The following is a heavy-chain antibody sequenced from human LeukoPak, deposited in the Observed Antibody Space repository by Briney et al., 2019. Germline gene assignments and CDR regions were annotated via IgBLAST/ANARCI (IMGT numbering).Heavy chain of an antibody. CDR1: GGSISSSHYY. CDR2: MHFSGST. CDR3: ARHGLSYCSSTSCYTGWFDP. Sequence: TSETLSLTCTVSGGSISSSHYYWGWVRQPPGRGLEWIGNMHFSGSTYYNPSLKSRVTLSVDTSKNQFSLKPSSVTAADTAVYYCARHGLSYCSSTSCYTGWFDPSGQGTLVTVSS. V-gene: IGHV4-39*01. D-gene: IGHD2-2*02. J-gene: IGHJ5*02.